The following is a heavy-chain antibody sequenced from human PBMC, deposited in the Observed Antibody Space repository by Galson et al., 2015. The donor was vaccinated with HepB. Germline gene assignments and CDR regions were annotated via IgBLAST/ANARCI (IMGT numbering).Heavy chain of an antibody. D-gene: IGHD6-13*01. J-gene: IGHJ4*02. CDR2: IRSKATTYAA. CDR1: GFTFSGSA. Sequence: SLRLSCAASGFTFSGSAIHWVRQASGSGPECIGHIRSKATTYAALYVPSLKGRFTISRDDSKNMAYLHMRSLKTDDTAEYYCVRSGDFSGYSSRWGQGTLVTVSS. V-gene: IGHV3-73*01. CDR3: VRSGDFSGYSSR.